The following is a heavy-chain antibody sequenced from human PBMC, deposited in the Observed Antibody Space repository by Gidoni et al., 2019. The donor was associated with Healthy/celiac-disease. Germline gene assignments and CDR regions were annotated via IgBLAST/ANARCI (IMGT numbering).Heavy chain of an antibody. D-gene: IGHD2-21*02. CDR3: ARAPHIGVVTAPFGAFDI. J-gene: IGHJ3*02. V-gene: IGHV5-51*03. CDR1: GYSFTSYW. CDR2: IYPGDSDT. Sequence: EVQLVPSGAEVKKPGESLTISCMGSGYSFTSYWPGWVRQLPGKGLEWVGIIYPGDSDTRYSPSFQGQVTISADKSISTAYLQWSSLKASDTAMYYCARAPHIGVVTAPFGAFDIWGQGTMVTVSS.